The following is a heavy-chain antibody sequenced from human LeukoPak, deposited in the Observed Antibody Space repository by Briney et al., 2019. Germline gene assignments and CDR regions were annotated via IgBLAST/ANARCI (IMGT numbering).Heavy chain of an antibody. CDR2: ISAYNGKT. CDR3: ARADGWEAVAGTGGLRFQH. Sequence: ASVKVSCKASGYTFTSYGISWVRQAPGQGLEWMGWISAYNGKTNYAQKLQDRVTMTTDTSTSTAFMELRSLRSDDTAVYYCARADGWEAVAGTGGLRFQHWGQGTLVTVS. CDR1: GYTFTSYG. V-gene: IGHV1-18*01. J-gene: IGHJ1*01. D-gene: IGHD6-13*01.